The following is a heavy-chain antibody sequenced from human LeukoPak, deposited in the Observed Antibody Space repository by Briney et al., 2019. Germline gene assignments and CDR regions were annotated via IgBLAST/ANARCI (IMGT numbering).Heavy chain of an antibody. Sequence: SQTLSLTCTVSGGSISSGGYYWSWIRQHPGKGLEWIGYIYYSGSTYYNPSLKSRVTLSVDTSKNQFSLKLSSVTAADTAVYYRARDGIDGDYDWGQGTLVTVSS. V-gene: IGHV4-31*03. J-gene: IGHJ4*02. CDR2: IYYSGST. CDR1: GGSISSGGYY. D-gene: IGHD4-17*01. CDR3: ARDGIDGDYD.